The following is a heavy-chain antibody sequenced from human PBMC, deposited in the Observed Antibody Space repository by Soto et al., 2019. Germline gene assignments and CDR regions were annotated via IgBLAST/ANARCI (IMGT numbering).Heavy chain of an antibody. V-gene: IGHV3-30*18. CDR1: GFTFSSYG. J-gene: IGHJ4*02. Sequence: GGSLRLSCAASGFTFSSYGMHWVRQAPGKGLEWVAVISYDGSNKYYAASVKGRFTISRDNSKNTLYLQMNSLRAEDTAVYYCAKDLGLDSSSSGIPGGYWGQGTLVTVSS. D-gene: IGHD6-6*01. CDR3: AKDLGLDSSSSGIPGGY. CDR2: ISYDGSNK.